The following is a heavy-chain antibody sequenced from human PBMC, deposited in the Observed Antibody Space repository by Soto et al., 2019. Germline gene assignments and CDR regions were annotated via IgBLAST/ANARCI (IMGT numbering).Heavy chain of an antibody. D-gene: IGHD6-13*01. J-gene: IGHJ4*02. CDR1: GYTFTTDG. V-gene: IGHV1-18*01. CDR2: ISAYNGNT. CDR3: ARDGGYSSDY. Sequence: ASLKVSCNDSGYTFTTDGISCARQAPGQGLEWMGWISAYNGNTKYAQKLQGRVTMTTDTSTSTAYMELRSLRSDDTAVYYCARDGGYSSDYWGQGTLVTVSS.